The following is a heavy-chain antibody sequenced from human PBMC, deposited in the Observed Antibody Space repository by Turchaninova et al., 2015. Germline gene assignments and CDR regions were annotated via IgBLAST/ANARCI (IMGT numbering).Heavy chain of an antibody. J-gene: IGHJ4*02. CDR3: TTDHGDYEAY. Sequence: DVXLVEXGGGXXXPGXXXRLAWAAPGLTFPDAWMGWIRQAPGKGLEWVGRNKRKTDVGATDFAASVKGRFTMSRDDSKKTVYLQMNSLKTEDTAVYYCTTDHGDYEAYWGQGTLVTVSS. CDR1: GLTFPDAW. CDR2: NKRKTDVGAT. D-gene: IGHD4-17*01. V-gene: IGHV3-15*01.